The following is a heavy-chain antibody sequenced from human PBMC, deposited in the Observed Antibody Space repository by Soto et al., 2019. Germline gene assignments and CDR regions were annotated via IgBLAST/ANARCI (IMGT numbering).Heavy chain of an antibody. CDR2: IWYDGSNK. Sequence: GGSLRLSCAASGFTFSSYGMHWVRQAPGKGLEWVAVIWYDGSNKYYADSVKGRFTISRDNSKNTLYLQMNSLRAEDTAVYYCAREDFRSTYYYYYMDVWGKGTTVTVSS. CDR1: GFTFSSYG. V-gene: IGHV3-33*01. D-gene: IGHD3-3*01. CDR3: AREDFRSTYYYYYMDV. J-gene: IGHJ6*03.